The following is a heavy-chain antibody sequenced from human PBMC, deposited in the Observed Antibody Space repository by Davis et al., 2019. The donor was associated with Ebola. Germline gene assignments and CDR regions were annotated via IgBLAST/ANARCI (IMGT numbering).Heavy chain of an antibody. CDR2: ISAFSGNT. V-gene: IGHV1-18*01. J-gene: IGHJ4*02. CDR1: GYTFTSYG. Sequence: AASVKVSCKAYGYTFTSYGISWVRQAPGQGLEWMGWISAFSGNTNYAQKLQGRVTMTTDTSTSTAYMELRSLRSDDTAVYYCARRDYGDYGAFWGQGTLVTVSS. CDR3: ARRDYGDYGAF. D-gene: IGHD4-17*01.